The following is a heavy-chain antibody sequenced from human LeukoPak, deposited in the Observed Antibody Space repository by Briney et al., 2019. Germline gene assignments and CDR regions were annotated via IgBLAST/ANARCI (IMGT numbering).Heavy chain of an antibody. Sequence: PSETLSLTCTVSGGSISSSSYYWGWIRQPPGKGLEWIGSIYYSGSTYYNPSLKSRVTISVDTSKNQFSLKLSSVTAADTAVYYCARLSNYYDSRGAFDIWGQGTMVTVSS. D-gene: IGHD3-22*01. CDR2: IYYSGST. V-gene: IGHV4-39*01. J-gene: IGHJ3*02. CDR3: ARLSNYYDSRGAFDI. CDR1: GGSISSSSYY.